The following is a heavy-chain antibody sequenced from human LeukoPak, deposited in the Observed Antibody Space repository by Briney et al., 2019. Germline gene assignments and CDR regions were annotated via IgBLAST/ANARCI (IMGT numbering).Heavy chain of an antibody. Sequence: GGSLRLSCAASGFTFSSYSMNWVRQAPGKGLEWVSYISSSSSTIYHADSVKGRFTISRDNAKNSLYLQMNSLRAEDTAVYYCAREYTFGGVIVLDYWGQGTLVTVSS. CDR1: GFTFSSYS. D-gene: IGHD3-16*02. CDR3: AREYTFGGVIVLDY. CDR2: ISSSSSTI. V-gene: IGHV3-48*04. J-gene: IGHJ4*02.